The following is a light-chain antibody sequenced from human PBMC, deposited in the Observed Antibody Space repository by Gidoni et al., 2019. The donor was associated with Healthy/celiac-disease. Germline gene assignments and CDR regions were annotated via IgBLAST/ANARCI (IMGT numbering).Light chain of an antibody. CDR2: EVS. J-gene: IGLJ3*02. V-gene: IGLV2-14*01. CDR3: SSYTSSSTLRWV. Sequence: SALTQPASVSGSPGQSITISCTGTSSDVGGYNYVSWYQQHPGKAPKLMIYEVSNRPSGVSKRFSGSKSGNTASLTISGLQAEDEADYYCSSYTSSSTLRWVFGGGTKLTVL. CDR1: SSDVGGYNY.